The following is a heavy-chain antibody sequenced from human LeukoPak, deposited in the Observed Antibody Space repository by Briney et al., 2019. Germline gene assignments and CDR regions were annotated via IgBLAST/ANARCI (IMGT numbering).Heavy chain of an antibody. CDR1: GFTFSSYA. D-gene: IGHD1-26*01. CDR3: ARDGARGATLQ. CDR2: ISGSGGST. J-gene: IGHJ4*02. Sequence: GGSLRLSCAASGFTFSSYAMSWVRQAPGKGLEWVSAISGSGGSTYYADSVKGRFTISRDDAKNLLYLQMNSLRAEDTAVYYCARDGARGATLQWGQGTLVTVSS. V-gene: IGHV3-23*01.